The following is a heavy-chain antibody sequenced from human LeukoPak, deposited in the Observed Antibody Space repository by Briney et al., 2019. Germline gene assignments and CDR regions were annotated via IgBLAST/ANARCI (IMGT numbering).Heavy chain of an antibody. Sequence: GGSLRLSCAASGFTFSSYWMSWVRQAPGKGLEWVANIKQDGSEKYYVDSVKGRFTISRDNVKNSLYLQMNSLRAEDTAVYYCARYITYSSGWYVPYYYYGMDVWGQGTTVTVSS. CDR1: GFTFSSYW. CDR3: ARYITYSSGWYVPYYYYGMDV. CDR2: IKQDGSEK. J-gene: IGHJ6*02. V-gene: IGHV3-7*01. D-gene: IGHD6-19*01.